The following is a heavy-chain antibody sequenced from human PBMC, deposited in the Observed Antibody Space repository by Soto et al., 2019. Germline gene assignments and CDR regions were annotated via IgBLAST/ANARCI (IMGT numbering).Heavy chain of an antibody. V-gene: IGHV4-30-2*01. D-gene: IGHD2-2*01. CDR2: IYHSGST. CDR1: GDSISRGWYS. Sequence: PSETLSLTCAVSGDSISRGWYSWSWIRQPPGKGLEWIGYIYHSGSTYYNPSLKSRVTISVDRSKNQFSLKLSSVTAADTAVYYCARVPYYWCQGTLVTVSS. CDR3: ARVPYY. J-gene: IGHJ4*02.